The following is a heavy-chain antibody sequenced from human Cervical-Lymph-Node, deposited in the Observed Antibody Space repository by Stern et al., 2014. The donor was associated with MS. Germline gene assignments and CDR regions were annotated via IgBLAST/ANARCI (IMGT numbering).Heavy chain of an antibody. CDR2: ISSSGSTI. CDR3: ARDGNPSIYGDYVNYFDY. D-gene: IGHD4-17*01. CDR1: GFTFSDYY. V-gene: IGHV3-11*01. J-gene: IGHJ4*02. Sequence: VQLVESGGGLVKPGGSLRLSCAASGFTFSDYYMSWIRQAPGKGLAWVSYISSSGSTIYYADSVKGRFTISRDNAKNSLYLQMNSLRAEDTAVYYCARDGNPSIYGDYVNYFDYWGQGTLVTVSS.